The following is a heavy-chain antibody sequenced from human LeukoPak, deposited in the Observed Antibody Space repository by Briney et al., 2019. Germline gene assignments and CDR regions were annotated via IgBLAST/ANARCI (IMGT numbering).Heavy chain of an antibody. Sequence: GGSLRLSCAASGFTFSSYAMSWVRQAPGKGLEWVSAISGSGGSTYYADSVKGRFAISRDNSKNTLYLHMNSLRVEDTATYFCARALNRHIGAFEYWGQGALVTVSS. CDR3: ARALNRHIGAFEY. V-gene: IGHV3-23*01. CDR2: ISGSGGST. D-gene: IGHD4/OR15-4a*01. J-gene: IGHJ4*02. CDR1: GFTFSSYA.